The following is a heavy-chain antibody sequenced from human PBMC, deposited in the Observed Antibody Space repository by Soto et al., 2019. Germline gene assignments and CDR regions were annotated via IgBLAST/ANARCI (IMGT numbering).Heavy chain of an antibody. Sequence: PSETLSLTCTVSGGSISSGGYYWSWIRQHPGKGLEWIGYIYYSGSTYYNPSLKSRVTISVDTSKNQFSLKLSSVTAADTAVYYCARGREPLGYCSGGSCYSSAPGGQGPLVTVPS. CDR1: GGSISSGGYY. V-gene: IGHV4-31*03. CDR2: IYYSGST. CDR3: ARGREPLGYCSGGSCYSSAP. D-gene: IGHD2-15*01. J-gene: IGHJ5*02.